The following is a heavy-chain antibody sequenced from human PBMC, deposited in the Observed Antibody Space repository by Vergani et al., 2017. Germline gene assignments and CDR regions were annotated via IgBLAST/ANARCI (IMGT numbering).Heavy chain of an antibody. D-gene: IGHD6-6*01. CDR1: GGSFSGYY. J-gene: IGHJ4*02. CDR2: INHSGST. Sequence: QVQLQQWGAGLLKPSETLSLTCAVYGGSFSGYYWSWIRQPPGKGLEWIGEINHSGSTNYNPSLKSRVTISVDTSKNQFSLKLSSVTAADTAVYYCARAEYSSSSGDYWGQGTLVTVSS. CDR3: ARAEYSSSSGDY. V-gene: IGHV4-34*01.